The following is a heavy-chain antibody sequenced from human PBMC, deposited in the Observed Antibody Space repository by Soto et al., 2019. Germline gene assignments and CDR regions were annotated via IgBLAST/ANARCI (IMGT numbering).Heavy chain of an antibody. J-gene: IGHJ5*02. V-gene: IGHV4-61*08. CDR2: IYYIGST. D-gene: IGHD6-13*01. Sequence: SETLSLTCTVSGGSISSGAYYWSWIRQPPGKGLEWIGYIYYIGSTNYNPSLKSRVTISVDTSKNQFSLKLSSVTAADTAVYYCAREGDSSIWLYNWFDPWGQGTLVTVSS. CDR3: AREGDSSIWLYNWFDP. CDR1: GGSISSGAYY.